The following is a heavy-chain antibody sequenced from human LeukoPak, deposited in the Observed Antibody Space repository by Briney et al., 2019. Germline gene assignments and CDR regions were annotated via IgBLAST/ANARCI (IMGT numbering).Heavy chain of an antibody. V-gene: IGHV1-2*02. CDR3: ARGRITMVRGVIILDAFDI. CDR1: GYTFTGYY. CDR2: INPNSGGT. J-gene: IGHJ3*02. D-gene: IGHD3-10*01. Sequence: ASVKVSCKASGYTFTGYYMHWVRQAPGQGLEWMGWINPNSGGTNYAQKFQGRVTMTRDTSISTAYMELSRLRSDDTAVYYCARGRITMVRGVIILDAFDIWGQGTTVTVSS.